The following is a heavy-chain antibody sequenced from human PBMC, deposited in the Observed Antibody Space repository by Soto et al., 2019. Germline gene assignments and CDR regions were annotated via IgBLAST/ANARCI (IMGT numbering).Heavy chain of an antibody. Sequence: PGGSLRLSCAASGFTFSSYGMHWVRQAPGKGLEWVAVIWYDGSNKYYADSVKGRFTISRDNSKNTLYLQMNSLRAEDTAVYYCARETFYDYVWGSYRSTYYYYGMDVWGQGTTVTAP. CDR1: GFTFSSYG. CDR2: IWYDGSNK. CDR3: ARETFYDYVWGSYRSTYYYYGMDV. V-gene: IGHV3-33*01. D-gene: IGHD3-16*02. J-gene: IGHJ6*02.